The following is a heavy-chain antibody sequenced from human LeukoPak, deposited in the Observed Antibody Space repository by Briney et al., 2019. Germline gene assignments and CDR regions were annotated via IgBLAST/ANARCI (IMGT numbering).Heavy chain of an antibody. Sequence: ASVKVSCKASGGTFSSYAVSWVRQAPGQGLEWMGGIIPIFGTANYAQKFQGRVTITADESTSSAYMELSSLRSDDTAVYYCAREGKGYYFDYWGQGTLVTVSS. CDR2: IIPIFGTA. V-gene: IGHV1-69*13. J-gene: IGHJ4*02. CDR3: AREGKGYYFDY. CDR1: GGTFSSYA.